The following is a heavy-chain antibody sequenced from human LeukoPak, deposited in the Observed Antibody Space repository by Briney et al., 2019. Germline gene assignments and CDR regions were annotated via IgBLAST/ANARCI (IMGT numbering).Heavy chain of an antibody. CDR1: GGSISSYY. CDR3: AREGYSSGWYAY. V-gene: IGHV4-59*01. CDR2: IYYSGST. J-gene: IGHJ4*02. D-gene: IGHD6-19*01. Sequence: SETLSLTCAVSGGSISSYYWSWIRQPPGKGLEWIGYIYYSGSTDYNPSLKSRVTISVDTSKTQFSLKLSSVTAADTAVYYCAREGYSSGWYAYWGQGTLVTVSS.